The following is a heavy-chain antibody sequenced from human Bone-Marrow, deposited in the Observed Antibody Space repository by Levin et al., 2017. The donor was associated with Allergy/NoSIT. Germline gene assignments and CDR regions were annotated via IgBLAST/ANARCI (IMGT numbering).Heavy chain of an antibody. CDR2: IYHSGST. V-gene: IGHV4-38-2*01. CDR1: GYSISSGYY. D-gene: IGHD2-2*01. J-gene: IGHJ4*02. Sequence: SQTLSLTCAVSGYSISSGYYWGWIRQPPGKGLEWIGSIYHSGSTYYNPSLKSRVTISVDTSKNQFSLKLSSVTAADTAVYYCARLVLTSSRWGYFDYWGQGTLVTVSS. CDR3: ARLVLTSSRWGYFDY.